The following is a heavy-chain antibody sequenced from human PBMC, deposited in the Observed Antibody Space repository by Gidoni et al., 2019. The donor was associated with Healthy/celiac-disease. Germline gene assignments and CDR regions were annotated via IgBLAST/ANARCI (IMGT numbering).Heavy chain of an antibody. CDR3: AKEIIAARKIPYYYYGMDV. J-gene: IGHJ6*02. CDR2: ISYDGSKE. Sequence: QVQLAESGGGVVKPGRSRRPACPASGFTLSSYGMHWVRQAPGKGLAWVAVISYDGSKEYYADSVKGRFTISRDNSKKTLYLQMNSLRAEDTAVYYCAKEIIAARKIPYYYYGMDVWGQGTTVTVSS. CDR1: GFTLSSYG. V-gene: IGHV3-30*18. D-gene: IGHD6-6*01.